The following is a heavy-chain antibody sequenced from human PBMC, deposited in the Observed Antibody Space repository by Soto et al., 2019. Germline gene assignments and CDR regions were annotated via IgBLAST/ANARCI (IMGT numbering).Heavy chain of an antibody. CDR2: IYSGGST. CDR3: ARVCRDSSGYSNDY. CDR1: GFTVSSNY. D-gene: IGHD3-22*01. V-gene: IGHV3-53*04. J-gene: IGHJ4*02. Sequence: GGSLRLSCAASGFTVSSNYMSWVRQAPGKGLEWVSVIYSGGSTYYTDSVKGRFTISRHNSKNTLYLQMNSLRAEDTAVYYCARVCRDSSGYSNDYLGQGTLVTVSS.